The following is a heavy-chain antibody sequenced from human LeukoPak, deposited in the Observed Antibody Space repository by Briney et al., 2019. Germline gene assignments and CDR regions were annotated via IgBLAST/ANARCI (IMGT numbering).Heavy chain of an antibody. J-gene: IGHJ4*02. CDR2: VYSGGST. V-gene: IGHV3-53*01. Sequence: GGSLRLSCAASGFTVSSNYMSWVRQAPGKGLEWVSVVYSGGSTYYADSVKGRFTISRDNSKSTLSLQMNSLRAEDTAIYYCATYRQVLLPFESWGQGTLVTVSS. CDR3: ATYRQVLLPFES. CDR1: GFTVSSNY. D-gene: IGHD2-8*02.